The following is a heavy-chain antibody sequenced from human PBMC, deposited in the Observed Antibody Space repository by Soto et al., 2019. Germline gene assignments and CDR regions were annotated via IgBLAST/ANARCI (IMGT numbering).Heavy chain of an antibody. V-gene: IGHV1-2*02. Sequence: QVYLLQSGAEVKKVGASVTVSCKTSGYTFSAYYVHWARRAPGRGFQWLGWINPSNEVTTFSESFQGRLTMTRDTSNKTVHMQLDSLKAEDTAVYYCIRRGWGDSHIDYWGQGTQVTVSS. CDR1: GYTFSAYY. CDR3: IRRGWGDSHIDY. J-gene: IGHJ4*02. D-gene: IGHD1-26*01. CDR2: INPSNEVT.